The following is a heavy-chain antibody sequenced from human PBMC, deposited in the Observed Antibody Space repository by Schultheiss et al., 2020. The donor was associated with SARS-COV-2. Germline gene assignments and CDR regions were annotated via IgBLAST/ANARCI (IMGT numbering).Heavy chain of an antibody. D-gene: IGHD5-24*01. CDR2: TYYRSKWYN. CDR1: GDSVSSNSAA. Sequence: SQTLSLTCAISGDSVSSNSAAWNWIRQSPSRGLEWLGRTYYRSKWYNDYAVSVKSRITINPDTSKNQFSLKLSSVTAADTAVYYCARGEMAPGGGLDYWGQGTLVTVSS. J-gene: IGHJ4*02. V-gene: IGHV6-1*01. CDR3: ARGEMAPGGGLDY.